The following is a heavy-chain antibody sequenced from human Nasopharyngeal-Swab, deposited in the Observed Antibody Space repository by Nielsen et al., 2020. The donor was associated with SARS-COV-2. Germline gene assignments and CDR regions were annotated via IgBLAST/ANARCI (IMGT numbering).Heavy chain of an antibody. Sequence: GESLKISSAASGFAYNNYAMNWVRQAPGKGLEWVSVISGSGDTTYYADSVKGRFTISRDNSKNTLYLQMNSLTAEDTAVYFCAKGRNRILVTGTLFDYWGQGTLVTVSS. CDR1: GFAYNNYA. J-gene: IGHJ4*02. V-gene: IGHV3-23*01. CDR2: ISGSGDTT. CDR3: AKGRNRILVTGTLFDY. D-gene: IGHD6-19*01.